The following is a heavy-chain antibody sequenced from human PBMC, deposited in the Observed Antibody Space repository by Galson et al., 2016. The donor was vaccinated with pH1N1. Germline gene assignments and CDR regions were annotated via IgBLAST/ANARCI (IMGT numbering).Heavy chain of an antibody. CDR2: VLPLLGIT. J-gene: IGHJ4*01. Sequence: SVKVSCKASGGTFRNFGIGWVRQAPGQGLEWMGGVLPLLGITNYAQKFQGRVTIFPDTSTDTAYMDLSRLRSDDSALYFCAASLDGWSRGFDSWGHGTLVTVSS. V-gene: IGHV1-69*10. D-gene: IGHD2-15*01. CDR3: AASLDGWSRGFDS. CDR1: GGTFRNFG.